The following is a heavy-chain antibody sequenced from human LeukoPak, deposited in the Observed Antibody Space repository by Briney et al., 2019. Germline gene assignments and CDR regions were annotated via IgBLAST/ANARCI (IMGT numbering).Heavy chain of an antibody. J-gene: IGHJ6*03. CDR2: MYHSGST. CDR3: ARQGGSSSPYYYYYMDV. CDR1: GYSISSGYY. Sequence: PSETLSLTCAVSGYSISSGYYWGCFRQPPGKGLEWIGCMYHSGSTYYNPSLTSRVTISVDTSKNQFSLKLSSVTAADTAVYYCARQGGSSSPYYYYYMDVWGKGTTVTVSS. D-gene: IGHD6-13*01. V-gene: IGHV4-38-2*01.